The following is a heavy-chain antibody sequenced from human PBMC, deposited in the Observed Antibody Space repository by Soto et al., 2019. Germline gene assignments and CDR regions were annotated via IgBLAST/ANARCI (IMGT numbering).Heavy chain of an antibody. J-gene: IGHJ4*02. D-gene: IGHD3-10*01. CDR2: ISASGGFT. Sequence: EVQLLESGGGLVQPGGSLRLSCAASGFTFSSYALSWVRRAPGKGLEWVSAISASGGFTYYADSVKGRFSITRDNSKSSMFLQMNSLRADDKAVYFCAKRVGELLPMCDSWGQGTLVNVS. CDR1: GFTFSSYA. CDR3: AKRVGELLPMCDS. V-gene: IGHV3-23*01.